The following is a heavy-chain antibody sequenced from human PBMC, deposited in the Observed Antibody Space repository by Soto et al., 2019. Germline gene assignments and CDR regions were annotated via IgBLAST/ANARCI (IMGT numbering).Heavy chain of an antibody. CDR3: ATSPYSYDTSGYLDY. CDR2: IIPLFGTT. V-gene: IGHV1-69*12. Sequence: QVQLVQSGAEVKKPGSSVTVSCRASGGTFSNYAINWVRQAPGQGLEWMAGIIPLFGTTNYAQKFQGRVTINADESTSTAYMELTSLRSEDTAVFYCATSPYSYDTSGYLDYWGQGTLVTVSS. J-gene: IGHJ4*02. CDR1: GGTFSNYA. D-gene: IGHD3-22*01.